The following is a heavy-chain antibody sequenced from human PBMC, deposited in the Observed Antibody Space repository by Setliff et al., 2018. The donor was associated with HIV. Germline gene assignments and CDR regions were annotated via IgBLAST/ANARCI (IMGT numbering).Heavy chain of an antibody. CDR3: ARDRPPYYYDSSAYYFNYYYMDV. CDR1: GGSISSYY. D-gene: IGHD3-22*01. CDR2: IYTSGST. Sequence: ETLSLTCTVSGGSISSYYWSWIRQPPGKGLEWIGYIYTSGSTNYNPSLRSRVTISVDTSKNHFSLRLSSVTAADTAVYYCARDRPPYYYDSSAYYFNYYYMDVWGKGTTVTVSS. V-gene: IGHV4-4*08. J-gene: IGHJ6*03.